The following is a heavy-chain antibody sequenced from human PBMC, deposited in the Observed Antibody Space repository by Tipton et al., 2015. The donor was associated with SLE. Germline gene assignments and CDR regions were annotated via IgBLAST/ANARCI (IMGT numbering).Heavy chain of an antibody. CDR3: ARGMTMVQGAKGYFFDS. V-gene: IGHV4-34*01. D-gene: IGHD3-10*01. Sequence: TLSLTCAVYGGSFSGYYWSWIRQPPGKGLEWIGEINHSGSTNYNPSLKSRVTISVDTSKNQFSLKLSSVTAADTAVYYCARGMTMVQGAKGYFFDSWGQGTLVTVSS. J-gene: IGHJ4*02. CDR1: GGSFSGYY. CDR2: INHSGST.